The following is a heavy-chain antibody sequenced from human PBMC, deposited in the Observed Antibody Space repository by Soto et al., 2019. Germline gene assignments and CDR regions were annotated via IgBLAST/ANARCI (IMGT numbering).Heavy chain of an antibody. CDR2: INHSGST. Sequence: QVQLQQWGAGLLKPSETLSLTCAVYGGSFSGYYWSWIRQPPGKGLEWIGEINHSGSTNYNPSLKSRVTISVDTSKNQFSLKLSSVTAADTAVYYCARVLRATITWYFDYWGQGTLVTVSS. J-gene: IGHJ4*02. CDR1: GGSFSGYY. V-gene: IGHV4-34*01. CDR3: ARVLRATITWYFDY. D-gene: IGHD5-12*01.